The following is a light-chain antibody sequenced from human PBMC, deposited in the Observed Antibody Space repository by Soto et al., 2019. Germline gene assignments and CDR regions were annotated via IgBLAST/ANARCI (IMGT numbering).Light chain of an antibody. J-gene: IGKJ5*01. V-gene: IGKV3-20*01. CDR2: GAS. Sequence: EIVLAPSPATLSFSPGERATLSCRASQSVSSYLAWYQQKPGQPPRLLIYGASSRATGIPDRFSGSGSGTDFTLTISRLEPEDFAVFYCQHYDSLPITFGQGTRLEIK. CDR1: QSVSSY. CDR3: QHYDSLPIT.